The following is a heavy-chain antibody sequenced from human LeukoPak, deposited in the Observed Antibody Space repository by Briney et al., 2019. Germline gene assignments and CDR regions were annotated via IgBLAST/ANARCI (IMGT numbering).Heavy chain of an antibody. V-gene: IGHV4-59*01. Sequence: SETLSLTCTVSGGSISSYYWSWIRQPPGKGVEWIGYIYYSGSTNYNPSLKSRVTISVDTSKNQFSLKLSSVTAADTAVYYCARVNRYCGGDCYSAPYYFDYWGQGTLVTVSP. D-gene: IGHD2-21*02. CDR1: GGSISSYY. CDR2: IYYSGST. J-gene: IGHJ4*02. CDR3: ARVNRYCGGDCYSAPYYFDY.